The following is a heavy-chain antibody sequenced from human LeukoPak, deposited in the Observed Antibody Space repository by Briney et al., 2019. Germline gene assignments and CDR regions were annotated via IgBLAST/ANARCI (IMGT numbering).Heavy chain of an antibody. D-gene: IGHD3-10*02. V-gene: IGHV1-18*01. CDR3: ASGLFSGSYYYYFDY. J-gene: IGHJ4*02. Sequence: ASVKVSCKASGYTFSNYGISWVRQAPGQGLEWMGWISSYNGNTKYAPTFEGRVTMTTDTSTTTTYMELRGLRSDDTALYYCASGLFSGSYYYYFDYWGQGTLVTVSS. CDR2: ISSYNGNT. CDR1: GYTFSNYG.